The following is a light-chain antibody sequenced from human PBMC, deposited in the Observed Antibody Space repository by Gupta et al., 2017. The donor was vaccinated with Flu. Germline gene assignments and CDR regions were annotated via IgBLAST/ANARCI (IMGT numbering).Light chain of an antibody. Sequence: EIVMTQSPATVSASPGESVTLSCRASQSITTRLAWYHQRPGQAPRLLIYEVRGRPPGIPARFIGSGFGTEFTLTITSRQSEDFAVYYCQQEVSCPRTFGQGTVIEIK. V-gene: IGKV3-15*01. CDR2: EVR. CDR1: QSITTR. CDR3: QQEVSCPRT. J-gene: IGKJ1*01.